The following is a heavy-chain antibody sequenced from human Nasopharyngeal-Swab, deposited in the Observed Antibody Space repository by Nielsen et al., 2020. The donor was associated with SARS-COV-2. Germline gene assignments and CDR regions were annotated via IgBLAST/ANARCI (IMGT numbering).Heavy chain of an antibody. Sequence: GSLRLSCAASGFTFGSYSMNWVRQAPGKGLEWVSFISSSGSHKYYADSMKGRFTISRDNAKSSLYLQLSSLRAEDTAVYYCARVEEYYYGSGSLSDNWGQGTLVTVSS. D-gene: IGHD3-10*01. V-gene: IGHV3-21*01. CDR3: ARVEEYYYGSGSLSDN. CDR1: GFTFGSYS. J-gene: IGHJ4*02. CDR2: ISSSGSHK.